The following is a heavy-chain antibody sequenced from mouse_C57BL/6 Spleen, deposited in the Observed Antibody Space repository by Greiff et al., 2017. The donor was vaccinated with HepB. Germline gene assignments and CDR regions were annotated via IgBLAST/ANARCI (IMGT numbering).Heavy chain of an antibody. CDR3: ARFPHYCGSSYEGYYAMDY. D-gene: IGHD1-1*01. Sequence: VQLQQPGAELVRPGSSVKLSCKASGYTFTSYWMHWVKQRPIQGLEWIGNIDPSDSETHYNQKFKDKATLTVDKSSSTAYMQLSSLTSEDSAVYYCARFPHYCGSSYEGYYAMDYWGQGTSVTVSS. CDR2: IDPSDSET. J-gene: IGHJ4*01. V-gene: IGHV1-52*01. CDR1: GYTFTSYW.